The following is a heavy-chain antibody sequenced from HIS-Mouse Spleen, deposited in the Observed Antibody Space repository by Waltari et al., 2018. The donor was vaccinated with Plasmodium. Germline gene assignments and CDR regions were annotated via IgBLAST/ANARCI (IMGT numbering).Heavy chain of an antibody. Sequence: EVQLVESGGGLVQPGGSLRLPCAACGFTFSSHWMRWVRQAPGKGLEWVANIKQDGSEKYYVDSVKGRFTISRDNAKNSLYLQMNSLRAEDTAVYYCASSWYWYFDLWGRGTLVTVSS. CDR1: GFTFSSHW. CDR3: ASSWYWYFDL. V-gene: IGHV3-7*01. CDR2: IKQDGSEK. J-gene: IGHJ2*01. D-gene: IGHD6-13*01.